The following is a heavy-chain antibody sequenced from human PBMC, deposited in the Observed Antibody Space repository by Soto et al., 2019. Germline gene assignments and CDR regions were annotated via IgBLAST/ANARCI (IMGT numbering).Heavy chain of an antibody. Sequence: QVQLQQCGAGLLQPSETLSLPCAVYGGSFSGYYWSWIRQPTGKGLEWIGEINHSGGTNYNPSLKSRVTISKDSSKNQCSLKLSSVTAADAAVYYCAGGAVAGTRRLDYWGQGSRVTVSS. J-gene: IGHJ4*02. CDR3: AGGAVAGTRRLDY. V-gene: IGHV4-34*01. CDR2: INHSGGT. CDR1: GGSFSGYY. D-gene: IGHD6-19*01.